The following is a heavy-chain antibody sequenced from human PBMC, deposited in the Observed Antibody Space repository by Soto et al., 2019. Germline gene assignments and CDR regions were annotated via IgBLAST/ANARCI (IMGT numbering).Heavy chain of an antibody. J-gene: IGHJ5*02. V-gene: IGHV4-4*02. CDR3: AREQAAAGTRGRADWFDP. D-gene: IGHD6-13*01. CDR1: GGSISSSNW. CDR2: IYHSGST. Sequence: QVQLQESGPGLVKPSGTLSLTCAVSGGSISSSNWWSWVRQPPGKGLEWIGEIYHSGSTNYNPSLKSRVTISVDKSKNQFALKLSSVTAADTAVYYCAREQAAAGTRGRADWFDPWGQGTLVTVSS.